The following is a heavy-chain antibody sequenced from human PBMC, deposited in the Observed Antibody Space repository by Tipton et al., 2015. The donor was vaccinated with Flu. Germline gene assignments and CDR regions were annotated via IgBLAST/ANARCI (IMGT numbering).Heavy chain of an antibody. CDR2: ISPSSTT. CDR1: GFTFSAYE. Sequence: SLRLSCAASGFTFSAYEMHWVRQAPGRGLEWIAYISPSSTTLYADSVKGRFTASRDNAKNSLFLQMHSLRAEDAAIYYCASRYIVMDDMRGFDYWGQGALVIVSS. V-gene: IGHV3-48*03. D-gene: IGHD2-15*01. J-gene: IGHJ4*02. CDR3: ASRYIVMDDMRGFDY.